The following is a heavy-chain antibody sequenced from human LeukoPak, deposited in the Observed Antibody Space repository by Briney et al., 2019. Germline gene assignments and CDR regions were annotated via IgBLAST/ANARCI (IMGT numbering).Heavy chain of an antibody. CDR1: GFTFSSYE. Sequence: GGSLRLSCAASGFTFSSYEMNWVRQAPGKGLEWVSYISSSGNTIYYADSVKGRFTISRDNAKNSLYLQMNSLRAEDTAVYYCARDSGIALDYWGQGTLVTVSS. J-gene: IGHJ4*02. CDR3: ARDSGIALDY. V-gene: IGHV3-48*03. CDR2: ISSSGNTI. D-gene: IGHD6-13*01.